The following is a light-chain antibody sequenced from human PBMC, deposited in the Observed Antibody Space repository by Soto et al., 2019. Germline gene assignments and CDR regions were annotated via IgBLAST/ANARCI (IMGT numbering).Light chain of an antibody. CDR3: HQYENWTQT. Sequence: DIRMTQSPSTLSAFVGARVTITCGASQSISRWFAWYQQKPGKAPKLLIYHASRLESGVPSRLRGSGSGTELTITISSMQHDDFETYCCHQYENWTQTFGHGTKVDIK. CDR1: QSISRW. CDR2: HAS. V-gene: IGKV1-5*01. J-gene: IGKJ1*01.